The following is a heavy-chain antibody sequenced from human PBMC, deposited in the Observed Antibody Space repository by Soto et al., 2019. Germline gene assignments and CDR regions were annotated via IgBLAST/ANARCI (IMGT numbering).Heavy chain of an antibody. Sequence: PGGSLRLSCAVSGFTFSSYGMHWVRQAPGKGLEWVAHISYDGSNEHYVDSVKGRFTISRDNSKNTLYLQMNSLRAEDTAVYYCARMESGIGDVWGQGTTVTVSS. CDR2: ISYDGSNE. D-gene: IGHD1-1*01. J-gene: IGHJ6*02. CDR3: ARMESGIGDV. V-gene: IGHV3-30*03. CDR1: GFTFSSYG.